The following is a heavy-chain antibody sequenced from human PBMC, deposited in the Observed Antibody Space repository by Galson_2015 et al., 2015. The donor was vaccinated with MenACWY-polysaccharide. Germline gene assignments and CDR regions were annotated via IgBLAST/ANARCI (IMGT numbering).Heavy chain of an antibody. D-gene: IGHD3-10*01. Sequence: SLRLSCAASGFTFSTYAMSWVRQAPGKGLEWVSAISGSGGSTYYADSVKGRFTVSRDNSKNTLYLQMNSLRAEDTAVYFCAKRTIYGSGNYKNIPFDYWGQGSLVTVSS. V-gene: IGHV3-23*01. CDR1: GFTFSTYA. CDR3: AKRTIYGSGNYKNIPFDY. J-gene: IGHJ4*02. CDR2: ISGSGGST.